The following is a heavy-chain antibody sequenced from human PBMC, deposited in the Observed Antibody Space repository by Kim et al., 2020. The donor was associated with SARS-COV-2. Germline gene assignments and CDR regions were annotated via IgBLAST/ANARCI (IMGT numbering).Heavy chain of an antibody. CDR2: IYYSGST. Sequence: SETLSLTCTVSGGSISSSSYYWGWIRQPPGKGLEWIGSIYYSGSTYYNPSLKSRVTISVDTSKNQFSLKLSSVTAADTAVYYCARDSVVVPAAMWVYYYYYYGMDAWGQGTTGTVSS. V-gene: IGHV4-39*07. CDR1: GGSISSSSYY. CDR3: ARDSVVVPAAMWVYYYYYYGMDA. D-gene: IGHD2-2*01. J-gene: IGHJ6*02.